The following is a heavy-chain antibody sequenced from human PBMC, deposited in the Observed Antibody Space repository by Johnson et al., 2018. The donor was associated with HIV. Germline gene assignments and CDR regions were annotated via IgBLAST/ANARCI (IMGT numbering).Heavy chain of an antibody. V-gene: IGHV3-7*05. CDR3: ARDAVIRSGWYNVDAFDV. D-gene: IGHD6-19*01. J-gene: IGHJ3*01. Sequence: VQLVESGGGLVQPGGSLRLSCAASGFTFSSCWMSWVRQAPGKGLEWVANIKQDGSEKYYVDSVKGRFTISRDNAKNSLYLQMNSLRAEDTAVYYCARDAVIRSGWYNVDAFDVWGQGTMVTVSS. CDR1: GFTFSSCW. CDR2: IKQDGSEK.